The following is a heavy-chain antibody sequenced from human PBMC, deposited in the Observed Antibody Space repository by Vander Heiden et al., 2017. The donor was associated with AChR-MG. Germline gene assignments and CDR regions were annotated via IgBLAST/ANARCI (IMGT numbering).Heavy chain of an antibody. D-gene: IGHD4-17*01. J-gene: IGHJ4*02. CDR3: ARDGPDYGDYFIDY. CDR2: IDSRGRSS. V-gene: IGHV3-11*01. Sequence: QVQLVESGGGLVKPGESLRISCAASGFTFSDYYMSWVRQAPGKGLEWISYIDSRGRSSWHADSVKGRFTIFRDNAKNSLYLQMKNLRAEDAAIYYCARDGPDYGDYFIDYWGRGTLVTVSS. CDR1: GFTFSDYY.